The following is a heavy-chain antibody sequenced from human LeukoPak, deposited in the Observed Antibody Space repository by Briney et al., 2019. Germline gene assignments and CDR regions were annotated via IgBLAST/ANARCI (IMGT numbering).Heavy chain of an antibody. CDR1: GFTFSSYA. V-gene: IGHV3-30*04. D-gene: IGHD6-13*01. CDR2: ISYDGSNK. J-gene: IGHJ6*03. CDR3: ARLEVAAAGTGNYYMDV. Sequence: PGGSLRLSCAVSGFTFSSYAMHWVRQAPGKGLGWVGVISYDGSNKYYADSVKGRFTISRDNSKNTLYLQMNSLRAEDTAVYYCARLEVAAAGTGNYYMDVWGKGTTVTVSS.